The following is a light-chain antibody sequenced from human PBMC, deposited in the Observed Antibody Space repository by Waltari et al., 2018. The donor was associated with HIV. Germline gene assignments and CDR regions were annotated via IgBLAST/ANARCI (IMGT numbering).Light chain of an antibody. CDR2: GDN. CDR1: SASLASNY. V-gene: IGLV6-57*03. J-gene: IGLJ3*02. CDR3: QSYDSSNHAV. Sequence: NFMLTQPHSVSESPGKTVTVSCTRSSASLASNYVQWYQQRPGSAPTTVIYGDNQRPSGVPDRFSGSIDSSSNSASLTISGLKTEDEADYYCQSYDSSNHAVFGGGTKLTVL.